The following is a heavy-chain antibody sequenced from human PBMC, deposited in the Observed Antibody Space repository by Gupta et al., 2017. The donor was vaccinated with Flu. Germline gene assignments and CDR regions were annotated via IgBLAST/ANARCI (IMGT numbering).Heavy chain of an antibody. CDR1: GFTFSRYA. CDR2: ISGSGGST. J-gene: IGHJ4*02. D-gene: IGHD2-21*02. V-gene: IGHV3-23*01. Sequence: EVQLLESGGGLVQPGGSLRLSCAASGFTFSRYAMSWVRQAPGKGLEWVSAISGSGGSTYYADSVKGRFTISRDNSKNTLYLQMNSLRAEDTAVYYRATSSNVVVTPPKRDYWGQGTLVTVSS. CDR3: ATSSNVVVTPPKRDY.